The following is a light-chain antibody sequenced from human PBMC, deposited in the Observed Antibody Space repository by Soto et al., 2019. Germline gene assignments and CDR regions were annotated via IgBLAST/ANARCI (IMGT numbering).Light chain of an antibody. V-gene: IGLV1-44*01. Sequence: QSVLTQPPSASGTPGQRVTISCSGSSSNIGSSIVNWYQQLPGTAPKLLIYNNNQRPSGVPYRFSGYKSGTSASLAISGLQSEEEADYYCAAWDDSLNVWVFGGGTKLTVL. CDR1: SSNIGSSI. J-gene: IGLJ3*02. CDR2: NNN. CDR3: AAWDDSLNVWV.